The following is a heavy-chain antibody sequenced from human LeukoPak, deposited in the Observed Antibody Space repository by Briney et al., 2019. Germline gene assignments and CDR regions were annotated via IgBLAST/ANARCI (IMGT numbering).Heavy chain of an antibody. D-gene: IGHD1-26*01. CDR3: AEGGASTFGARRHFDY. Sequence: QPGGSLSLACAASGFIFSNYAMSWVRQAPGKGLEWVSGISSSDGGTYYADSVKGRFSISRDNSKNTLYLQMNSLRAEDTAVYYCAEGGASTFGARRHFDYWGQGTMATVSS. CDR1: GFIFSNYA. J-gene: IGHJ4*02. V-gene: IGHV3-23*01. CDR2: ISSSDGGT.